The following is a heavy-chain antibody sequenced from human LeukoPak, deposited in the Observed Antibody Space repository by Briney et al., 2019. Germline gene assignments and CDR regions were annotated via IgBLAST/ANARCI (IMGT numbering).Heavy chain of an antibody. CDR1: GGSVSSSFYY. CDR3: ANAASYSVDY. Sequence: SETLSLACTVSGGSVSSSFYYWGWIRQPPGKGLEWIGSMYFSGSTHYNPSLKSRVTISVDTSKNQFSLKLTSVTAADTAVYYCANAASYSVDYWGQGTLVTVSS. V-gene: IGHV4-39*01. J-gene: IGHJ4*02. D-gene: IGHD1-26*01. CDR2: MYFSGST.